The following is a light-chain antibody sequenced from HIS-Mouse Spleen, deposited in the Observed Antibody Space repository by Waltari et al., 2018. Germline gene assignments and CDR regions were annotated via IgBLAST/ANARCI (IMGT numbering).Light chain of an antibody. CDR3: QSADSSGTYHVV. Sequence: SYELTQPPSVSVSPGQTARITCSGDAFPKQYADWYQQKPGQAPVLVIYKDSERPSGIPERFSGSSSGTTVTLTISGVQAEDEADYYCQSADSSGTYHVVFGGGTKLTVL. CDR1: AFPKQY. CDR2: KDS. V-gene: IGLV3-25*03. J-gene: IGLJ2*01.